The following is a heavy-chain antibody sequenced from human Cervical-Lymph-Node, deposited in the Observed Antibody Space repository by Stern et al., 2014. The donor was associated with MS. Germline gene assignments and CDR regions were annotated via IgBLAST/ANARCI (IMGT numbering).Heavy chain of an antibody. CDR3: ASMVRGDWFDP. Sequence: EVQLVESGGGLIQPGGSLRLSCAASGFTVSSNYMSWVRQAPGKGLEWVSVIYSGGSTYYADSVQGRFTISRDNSKNTLYLQMNSLRAEDTAVYYCASMVRGDWFDPWGQGTLVTVSS. CDR1: GFTVSSNY. J-gene: IGHJ5*02. D-gene: IGHD3-10*01. V-gene: IGHV3-53*01. CDR2: IYSGGST.